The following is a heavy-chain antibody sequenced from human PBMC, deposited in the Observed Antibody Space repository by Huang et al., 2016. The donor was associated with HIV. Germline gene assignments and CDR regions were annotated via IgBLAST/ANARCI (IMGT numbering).Heavy chain of an antibody. Sequence: QPQLVESGGGVVQRGGSLRLSCAASEFNFHVYGMHWLRQAPGKGLEWVAFIRFDGSNEYYIDSVKGRFTISRDKSKKMLFLEMVNLRPEDTAVYFCARDSRWGIVATTLSYFDYWGQGTLVTVSS. CDR1: EFNFHVYG. CDR2: IRFDGSNE. D-gene: IGHD5-12*01. CDR3: ARDSRWGIVATTLSYFDY. V-gene: IGHV3-30*02. J-gene: IGHJ4*02.